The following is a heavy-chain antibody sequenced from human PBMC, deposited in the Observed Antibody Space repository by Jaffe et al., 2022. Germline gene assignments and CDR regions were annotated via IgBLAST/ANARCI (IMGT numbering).Heavy chain of an antibody. V-gene: IGHV3-23*01. J-gene: IGHJ6*03. D-gene: IGHD6-13*01. Sequence: EVQLLESGGGLVQPGGSLRLSCAASGFTFSSYAMSWVRQAPGKGLEWVSAISGSGGSTYYADSVKGRFTISRDNSKNTLYLQMNSLRAEDTAVYYCAKGSIAAAGMSGQNYYYYYYMDVWGKGTTVTVSS. CDR1: GFTFSSYA. CDR3: AKGSIAAAGMSGQNYYYYYYMDV. CDR2: ISGSGGST.